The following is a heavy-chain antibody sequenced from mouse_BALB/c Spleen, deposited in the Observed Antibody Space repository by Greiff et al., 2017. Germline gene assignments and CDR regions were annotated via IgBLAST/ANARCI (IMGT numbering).Heavy chain of an antibody. CDR3: ARDQGYRYDGSMDY. V-gene: IGHV2-9*02. CDR2: IWAGGST. CDR1: GFSLTSYG. J-gene: IGHJ4*01. Sequence: VHLVESGPGLVAPSQSLSITCTVSGFSLTSYGVHWVRQPPGKGLEWLGVIWAGGSTNYNSALMSRLSISKDNSKSQVFLKMNSLQTDDTAMYYCARDQGYRYDGSMDYWGQGTSVTVSS. D-gene: IGHD2-14*01.